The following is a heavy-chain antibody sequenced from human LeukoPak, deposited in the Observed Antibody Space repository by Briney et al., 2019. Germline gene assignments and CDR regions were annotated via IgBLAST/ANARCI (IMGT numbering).Heavy chain of an antibody. Sequence: GGSLRLSCAASGFTFRNYWMHWVRQAPGKGLVGVSGINIDGSTRYADSVEGRFTISRDNVKNTLYLQMNSLRAEDTAVYYCARAGGSGWFAPWRQGTLVPVSS. CDR2: INIDGST. CDR1: GFTFRNYW. CDR3: ARAGGSGWFAP. D-gene: IGHD3-10*01. V-gene: IGHV3-74*01. J-gene: IGHJ5*02.